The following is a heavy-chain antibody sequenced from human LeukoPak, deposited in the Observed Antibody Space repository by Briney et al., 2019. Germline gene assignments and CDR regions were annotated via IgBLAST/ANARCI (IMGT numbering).Heavy chain of an antibody. J-gene: IGHJ4*02. D-gene: IGHD2-15*01. Sequence: PGGSLRLSCAASGFTVSSNYMSWVRQAPGKGLEWVSVIYSGGSTYYADSVKGRFTMSRDNSKNTLYLQMNSLRAEDTAVYYCARSGLTCSGGSCYGDDYWGQGTLVTVSS. CDR2: IYSGGST. V-gene: IGHV3-53*01. CDR1: GFTVSSNY. CDR3: ARSGLTCSGGSCYGDDY.